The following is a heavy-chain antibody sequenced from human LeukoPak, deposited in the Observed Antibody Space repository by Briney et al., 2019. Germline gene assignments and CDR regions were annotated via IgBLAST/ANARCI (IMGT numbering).Heavy chain of an antibody. V-gene: IGHV3-74*01. D-gene: IGHD4-23*01. Sequence: GGSLRLSCAASGFTFSNYWMHWVRQAPGKGLVWVSRINNDGSSTSYADSVKGRFTISRDNANNTLYLQMNSLRAEDTAVYYCTRDPHGGNSYWGQGTLVTVSS. CDR1: GFTFSNYW. CDR3: TRDPHGGNSY. CDR2: INNDGSST. J-gene: IGHJ4*02.